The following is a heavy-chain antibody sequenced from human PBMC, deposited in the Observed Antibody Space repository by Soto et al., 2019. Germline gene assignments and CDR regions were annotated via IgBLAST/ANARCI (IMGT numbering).Heavy chain of an antibody. D-gene: IGHD5-12*01. V-gene: IGHV4-59*08. J-gene: IGHJ4*02. CDR2: IYYSGST. Sequence: SETQSLTCTVSGGSISSYYGSWIRQPPGKGLEWIGYIYYSGSTNYNPSLKSRVTISVDTSKNQFSLKLSSVTAADTAVYYCERANHEVASYDYWGQGTLVPVSP. CDR1: GGSISSYY. CDR3: ERANHEVASYDY.